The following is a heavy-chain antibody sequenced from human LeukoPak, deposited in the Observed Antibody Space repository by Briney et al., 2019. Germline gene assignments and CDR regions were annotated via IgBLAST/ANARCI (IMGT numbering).Heavy chain of an antibody. CDR2: INSDGSST. CDR1: GFTFSRRW. V-gene: IGHV3-74*01. CDR3: ARAGGELRYAFDI. D-gene: IGHD1-26*01. Sequence: GGSLRLSCAASGFTFSRRWMHWVRQAPGKGLVWVSRINSDGSSTSYADSVKGRFTISRDNAKNSLYLQMNSLRAEDTAVYYCARAGGELRYAFDIWGQGTMVTVSS. J-gene: IGHJ3*02.